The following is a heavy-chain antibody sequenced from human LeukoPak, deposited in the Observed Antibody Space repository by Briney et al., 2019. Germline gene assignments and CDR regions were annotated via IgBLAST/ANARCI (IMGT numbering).Heavy chain of an antibody. V-gene: IGHV3-30*02. CDR1: GFTFSSYG. J-gene: IGHJ3*02. Sequence: GGSLRLSCAASGFTFSSYGMHWVRQAPGKGLEWVAFIRYDGSNKYYADSVKGRFTISRDNSKSTLYLQMNSLRAEDTAVYYCAKDRAGRPYDAFDIWGQGTMVTVSS. CDR2: IRYDGSNK. D-gene: IGHD6-19*01. CDR3: AKDRAGRPYDAFDI.